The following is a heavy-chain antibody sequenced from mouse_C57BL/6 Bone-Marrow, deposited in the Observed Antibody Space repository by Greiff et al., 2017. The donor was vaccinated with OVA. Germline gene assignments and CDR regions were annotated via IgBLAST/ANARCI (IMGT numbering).Heavy chain of an antibody. CDR2: IRSKSNNYAT. CDR3: VGEHWALFAY. CDR1: GFSFNTYA. V-gene: IGHV10-1*01. D-gene: IGHD4-1*01. J-gene: IGHJ3*01. Sequence: EVKVVESGGGLVQPKGSLKLSCAASGFSFNTYAMNWVRQAPGKGLEWVARIRSKSNNYATYYADSVKDRFTISRDDSESMLYLQMNNLKTEDTAMYYCVGEHWALFAYWGQGTLVTVSA.